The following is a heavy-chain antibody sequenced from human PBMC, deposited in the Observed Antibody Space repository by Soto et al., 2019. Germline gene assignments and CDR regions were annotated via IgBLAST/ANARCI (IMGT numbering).Heavy chain of an antibody. Sequence: QVQLQASGPRLVKPSETLSLTCSVSDSSMSPYYWTWFRQAPGKGLEWIGHLLYRGTATYNPALQGRCTISLDTSKKQVSLQLSSVIAADTAVYYCAREKDFILGGYAFGYWGPWTLVTVSS. CDR1: DSSMSPYY. CDR2: LLYRGTA. J-gene: IGHJ3*01. V-gene: IGHV4-59*01. CDR3: AREKDFILGGYAFGY. D-gene: IGHD1-26*01.